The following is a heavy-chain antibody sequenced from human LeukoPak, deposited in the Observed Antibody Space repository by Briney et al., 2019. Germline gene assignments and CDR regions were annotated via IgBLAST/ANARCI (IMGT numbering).Heavy chain of an antibody. J-gene: IGHJ5*02. CDR3: ARGFEGYPFGWWFDP. D-gene: IGHD3-10*01. CDR1: GFTFTTYW. CDR2: VSADGSST. Sequence: PGGSLRLSCVVSGFTFTTYWMHWVRQAPGKGLVWVSRVSADGSSTIYADSVKGRFTISRDNGINTVYLQMNSLRAEDTAVYYCARGFEGYPFGWWFDPWGPGTLVTVSS. V-gene: IGHV3-74*01.